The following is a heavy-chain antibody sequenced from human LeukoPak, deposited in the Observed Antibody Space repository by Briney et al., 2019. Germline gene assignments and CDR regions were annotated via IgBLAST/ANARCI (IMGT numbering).Heavy chain of an antibody. CDR3: ARSGSGYLRYYFDY. CDR2: IYYSGST. V-gene: IGHV4-59*12. D-gene: IGHD5-12*01. Sequence: SETLSLTCTVSGGSISSYYWSWTRQPPGKGLEWIGYIYYSGSTNYNPSLKSRVTISVDTSKNQFSLKLSSVTAADTAVYYCARSGSGYLRYYFDYWGQGTLVTVSS. J-gene: IGHJ4*02. CDR1: GGSISSYY.